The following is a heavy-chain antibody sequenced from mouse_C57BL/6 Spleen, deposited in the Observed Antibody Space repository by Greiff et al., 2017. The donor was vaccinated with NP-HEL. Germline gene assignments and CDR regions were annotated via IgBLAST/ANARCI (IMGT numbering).Heavy chain of an antibody. V-gene: IGHV1-26*01. D-gene: IGHD1-1*01. J-gene: IGHJ2*01. CDR3: ARGPFYYGSSFFDY. Sequence: EVQLQQSGPELVKPGASVKISCKASGYTFTDYYMNWVKQTHGKSLEWIGDINPNNGGTSYNQKFKGKATLTVDKSSSTAYMELRSLTSEDSAVYYCARGPFYYGSSFFDYWGQGTTLTVSS. CDR1: GYTFTDYY. CDR2: INPNNGGT.